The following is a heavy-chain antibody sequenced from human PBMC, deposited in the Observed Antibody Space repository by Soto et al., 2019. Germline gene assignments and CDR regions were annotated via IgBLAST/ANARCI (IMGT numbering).Heavy chain of an antibody. CDR3: AREDILGHRSFDY. CDR1: GFTFSSYA. Sequence: VGSLRLSCAASGFTFSSYAMSWVRHSPGKGLEWVSAISGSGGSTYYADSVKGRFTISRGNAKNSLYLQMNSLRDGDTAVYYCAREDILGHRSFDYWGQGTLVTVSS. CDR2: ISGSGGST. J-gene: IGHJ4*02. D-gene: IGHD1-26*01. V-gene: IGHV3-23*01.